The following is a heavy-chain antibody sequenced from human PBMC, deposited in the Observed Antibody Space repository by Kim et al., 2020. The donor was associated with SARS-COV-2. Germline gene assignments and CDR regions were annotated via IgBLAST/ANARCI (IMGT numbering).Heavy chain of an antibody. CDR3: AKCPRMGELSPVKLFDY. D-gene: IGHD3-16*02. CDR1: GFTFSSYA. Sequence: GGSLRLSCAASGFTFSSYAMSWVRQAPGKGLEWVSAISGSGGSTYYADSVKGRFTISRDNSKNTLYLQMNSLRAEDTAVYYCAKCPRMGELSPVKLFDYWGQGTLVTVSS. V-gene: IGHV3-23*01. J-gene: IGHJ4*02. CDR2: ISGSGGST.